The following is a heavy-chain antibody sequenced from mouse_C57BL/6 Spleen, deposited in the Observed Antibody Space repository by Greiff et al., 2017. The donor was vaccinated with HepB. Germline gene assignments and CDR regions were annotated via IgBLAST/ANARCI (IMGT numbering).Heavy chain of an antibody. CDR1: GFTFSDYY. V-gene: IGHV5-12*01. D-gene: IGHD4-1*02. Sequence: EVMLVESGGGLVQPGGSLKLSCAASGFTFSDYYMYWVRQTPEKRLEWVAYISNGGGSTYYPDTVKGRFTISRDNAKNTLYLQMSRLKSEDTAMYYCARHATGYFDYWGQGTTLTVSS. J-gene: IGHJ2*01. CDR2: ISNGGGST. CDR3: ARHATGYFDY.